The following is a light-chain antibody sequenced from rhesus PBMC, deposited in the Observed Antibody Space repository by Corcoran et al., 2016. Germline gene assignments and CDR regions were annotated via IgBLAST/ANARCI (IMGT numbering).Light chain of an antibody. CDR2: KAS. Sequence: DIQMTQSPSSLSASVGDRVTITCRVSENVNNNLNWYQQKPGKAPKLLVYKASILQGGVPSRFSGSGCRTAYTSTRSSLRPEVVSTYYCPLGYVTPFTFGPGTKLGIK. V-gene: IGKV1-74*01. CDR1: ENVNNN. CDR3: PLGYVTPFT. J-gene: IGKJ3*01.